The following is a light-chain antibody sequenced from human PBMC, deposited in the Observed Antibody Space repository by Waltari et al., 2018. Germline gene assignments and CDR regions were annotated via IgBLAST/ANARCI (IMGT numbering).Light chain of an antibody. J-gene: IGLJ3*02. CDR1: SSNIGAGFD. Sequence: QSVLTQPPSVSGAPGQRVTISCTGSSSNIGAGFDVHWYQQLPGAAPKLLIYGNNNRPSGVPDRVSGSKSGPSASLAITGLQAEDEADYYCQSSGVFGGGTKLTVL. V-gene: IGLV1-40*01. CDR2: GNN. CDR3: QSSGV.